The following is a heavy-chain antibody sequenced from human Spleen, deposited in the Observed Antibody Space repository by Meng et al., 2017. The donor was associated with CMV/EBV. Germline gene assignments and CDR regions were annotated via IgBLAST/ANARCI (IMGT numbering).Heavy chain of an antibody. V-gene: IGHV3-23*01. D-gene: IGHD3-3*01. Sequence: GGSLRLSCAASRFTFSSYAMSWVRQAPGKGLEWVSALSGSGGYTYYADSVKGRFTISRDNSKNTLYLQMNSLRAEDTAVYYCAKGRRGITIFGVADFDYWGQGTLVTVSS. CDR3: AKGRRGITIFGVADFDY. CDR1: RFTFSSYA. CDR2: LSGSGGYT. J-gene: IGHJ4*02.